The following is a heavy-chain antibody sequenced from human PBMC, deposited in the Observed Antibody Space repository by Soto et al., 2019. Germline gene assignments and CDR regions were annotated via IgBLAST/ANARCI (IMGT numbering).Heavy chain of an antibody. CDR3: SLHKFDSSDSYANDY. V-gene: IGHV3-74*01. D-gene: IGHD2-8*01. CDR1: GFTFSHYY. Sequence: GGSLRLSCAASGFTFSHYYMEWVRQAPGKGLVWVSRINSDGTITSYADSVKGRFTISRDTAKSTVYLQMNSLRAEDTAAYYCSLHKFDSSDSYANDYWGQGILVTVSS. J-gene: IGHJ4*02. CDR2: INSDGTIT.